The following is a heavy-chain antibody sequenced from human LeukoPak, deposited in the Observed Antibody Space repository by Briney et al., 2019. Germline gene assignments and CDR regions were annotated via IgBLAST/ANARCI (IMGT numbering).Heavy chain of an antibody. D-gene: IGHD3-22*01. J-gene: IGHJ6*02. CDR1: GFTFSDYY. Sequence: PGGSLRLSCAASGFTFSDYYMSWIRQVPGKGLEWVSYISSSGSTIYYADSVKGRFTISRDNAKNSLYLQMNSLRAEDTAVYYCAREWLLPPYYYYYGMDVWGQGTTVTVSS. V-gene: IGHV3-11*01. CDR3: AREWLLPPYYYYYGMDV. CDR2: ISSSGSTI.